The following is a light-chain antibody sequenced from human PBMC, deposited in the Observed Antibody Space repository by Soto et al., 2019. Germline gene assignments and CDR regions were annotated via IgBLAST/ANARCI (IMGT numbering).Light chain of an antibody. Sequence: SVLTQPASVSGSPGQSITISCTGTSSDVGGYNYVSWYQQHPGKAPKLMIYEVSNRPSGVSNRFSGSKSGNTASLTISGRQAEDEADYYCSSYTSSSTVFGGGTKLTVL. CDR1: SSDVGGYNY. J-gene: IGLJ3*02. CDR3: SSYTSSSTV. V-gene: IGLV2-14*01. CDR2: EVS.